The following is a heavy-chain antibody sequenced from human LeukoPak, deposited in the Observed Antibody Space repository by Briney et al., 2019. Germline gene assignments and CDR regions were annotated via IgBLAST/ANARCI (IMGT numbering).Heavy chain of an antibody. J-gene: IGHJ5*02. Sequence: PGGSLRLSCAASGFTFSSYWMSWVRQAPGKGLEWVANIKQDGGVKYYVDSVKGRFTISRDNAKNSLYLQMSSLRAEDTAVYYCARETYDFWSGPFDPWGQGTLVTVSS. D-gene: IGHD3-3*01. CDR1: GFTFSSYW. V-gene: IGHV3-7*01. CDR2: IKQDGGVK. CDR3: ARETYDFWSGPFDP.